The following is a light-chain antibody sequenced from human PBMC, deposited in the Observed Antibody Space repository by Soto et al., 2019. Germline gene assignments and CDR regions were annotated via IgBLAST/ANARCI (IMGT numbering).Light chain of an antibody. CDR2: SNN. V-gene: IGLV1-47*02. Sequence: QSVLTQPPAASGTPGQRVTICCSGSSCNIGGAYVYWYQQLPGTAPKLLIYSNNQRPSGVPDRFSGSKSGTSASLAISGLRSEDEADYYCAAWDDSLSGYVFGTATTVTV. J-gene: IGLJ1*01. CDR1: SCNIGGAY. CDR3: AAWDDSLSGYV.